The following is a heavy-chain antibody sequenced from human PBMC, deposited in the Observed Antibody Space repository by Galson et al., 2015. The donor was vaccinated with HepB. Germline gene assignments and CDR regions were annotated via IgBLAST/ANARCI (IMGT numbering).Heavy chain of an antibody. J-gene: IGHJ6*02. CDR1: GFTFTKCD. CDR3: ARGGLMVVPGTQIDYHYRGMDV. V-gene: IGHV3-21*05. CDR2: ITTSSSDI. Sequence: SLRLSCAGSGFTFTKCDMHWVRQAPGKGLEWVSYITTSSSDIYYADSVKGRFTISRDNAKNSLFLQMNNLRAEDTAVYFCARGGLMVVPGTQIDYHYRGMDVWGQGTTVTVSS. D-gene: IGHD6-19*01.